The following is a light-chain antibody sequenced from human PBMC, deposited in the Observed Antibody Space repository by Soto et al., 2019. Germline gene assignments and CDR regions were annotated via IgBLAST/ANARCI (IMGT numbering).Light chain of an antibody. V-gene: IGLV3-21*02. J-gene: IGLJ2*01. CDR2: DYS. CDR3: QVWHTSSDHHVV. Sequence: SYELTQPPSVSVAPGQTATISCGGNNIGSKTVHWYQQKPGQAPVLVVYDYSDRPSGIPERFSGSNSGNTATLTISGVEAGDEADYYCQVWHTSSDHHVVFGGGTKLTV. CDR1: NIGSKT.